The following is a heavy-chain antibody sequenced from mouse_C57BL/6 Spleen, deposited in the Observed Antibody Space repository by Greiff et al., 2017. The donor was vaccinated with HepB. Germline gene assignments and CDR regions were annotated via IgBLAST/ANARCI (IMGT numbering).Heavy chain of an antibody. J-gene: IGHJ3*01. CDR2: ISSGSSTI. V-gene: IGHV5-17*01. D-gene: IGHD2-4*01. Sequence: EVMLVESGGGLVKPGGSLKLSCAASGFTFSDYGMHWVRQAPEKGLEWVAYISSGSSTIYYADTVKGRFTISRDNAKNTLFLQMTSLRSEDTAMYYCAKQGNDYLAWFAYWGQGTLVTVSA. CDR3: AKQGNDYLAWFAY. CDR1: GFTFSDYG.